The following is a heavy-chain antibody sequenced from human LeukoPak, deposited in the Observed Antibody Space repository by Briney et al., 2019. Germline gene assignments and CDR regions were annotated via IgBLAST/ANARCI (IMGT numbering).Heavy chain of an antibody. CDR2: IYTNGST. J-gene: IGHJ4*02. CDR3: AITTVYASGWFYFDY. V-gene: IGHV4-4*07. CDR1: GGSINSYY. Sequence: SETLSLTCTVSGGSINSYYRSWIRQPAGKGLEWIGHIYTNGSTNYNPSLKSRVTMSVDTSKNQFSLKLSSVTAADTAVYYCAITTVYASGWFYFDYWGQGTLVTVSS. D-gene: IGHD6-19*01.